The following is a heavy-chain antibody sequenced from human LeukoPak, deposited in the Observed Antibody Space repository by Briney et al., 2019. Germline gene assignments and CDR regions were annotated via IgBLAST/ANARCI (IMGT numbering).Heavy chain of an antibody. Sequence: PGGSLRLSCAASGFNFRSYSMNWVRQAPGKGLEWVSYIISSSSAIYYADSVKGRFTISRDNAKNSLYLQMNSLRDEDTAVYYCARSRGYSHAGLGEVLDYWGQGTLVTVSS. CDR2: IISSSSAI. CDR3: ARSRGYSHAGLGEVLDY. D-gene: IGHD5-18*01. V-gene: IGHV3-48*02. J-gene: IGHJ4*02. CDR1: GFNFRSYS.